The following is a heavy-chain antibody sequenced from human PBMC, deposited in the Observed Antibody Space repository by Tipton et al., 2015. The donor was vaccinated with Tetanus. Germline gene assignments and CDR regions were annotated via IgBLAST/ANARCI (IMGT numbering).Heavy chain of an antibody. CDR1: GGPIISGTPY. CDR3: ARQADNWFDP. CDR2: IYYSGTT. J-gene: IGHJ5*02. V-gene: IGHV4-39*01. Sequence: TLSLTCTVSGGPIISGTPYWGWIRQFPGKGLEWIGNIYYSGTTYYNSPLKSRVTISLDTSKNQLSLKMTSVTAAATAVYYCARQADNWFDPWGQGTLVVVSS.